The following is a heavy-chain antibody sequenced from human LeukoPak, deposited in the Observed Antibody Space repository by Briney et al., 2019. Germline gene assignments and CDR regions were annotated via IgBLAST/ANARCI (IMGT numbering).Heavy chain of an antibody. J-gene: IGHJ4*02. CDR3: ASRVEMATTRDY. D-gene: IGHD5-24*01. CDR1: GGSFRGYY. CDR2: INHSGST. V-gene: IGHV4-34*01. Sequence: SETLSLTCAVYGGSFRGYYWSWIRQPPGKGLEWIGEINHSGSTNYNPSLKSRVTISVDTSKNQFSLKLSSVTAADTAVYYCASRVEMATTRDYWGQGTLVTVSS.